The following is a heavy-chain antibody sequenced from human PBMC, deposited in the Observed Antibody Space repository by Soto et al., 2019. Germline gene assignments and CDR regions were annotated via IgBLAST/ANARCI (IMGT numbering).Heavy chain of an antibody. V-gene: IGHV1-46*01. Sequence: ASVKVSCKASGYTFTNYYIHWVRQAPGQGLEWMGIVNPSGYTSTLAQKFQGRLTVTSDTSTSTVYMELGSLTSEDMAVYYCARDLHGAFTTMVYWGQGTLVTVSS. CDR2: VNPSGYTS. CDR1: GYTFTNYY. J-gene: IGHJ4*02. CDR3: ARDLHGAFTTMVY. D-gene: IGHD5-18*01.